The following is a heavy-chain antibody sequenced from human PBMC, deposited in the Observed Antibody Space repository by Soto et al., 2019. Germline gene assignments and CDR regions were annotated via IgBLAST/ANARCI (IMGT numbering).Heavy chain of an antibody. V-gene: IGHV3-72*01. CDR3: VLWVRGHINY. J-gene: IGHJ4*02. CDR2: SRGRADNYAT. D-gene: IGHD3-10*01. CDR1: GISFSDHD. Sequence: EVQLVESGGDLVQPGGSLRLSCATSGISFSDHDMDWVRQAPGKGLEWLGRSRGRADNYATDYAASVKGRFTFSRDDSKSSLSLQMRSLKTGDTAMYYCVLWVRGHINYWGQGTLVTVSS.